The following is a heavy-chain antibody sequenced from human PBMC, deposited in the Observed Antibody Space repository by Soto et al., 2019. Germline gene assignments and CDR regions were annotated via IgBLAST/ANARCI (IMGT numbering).Heavy chain of an antibody. CDR3: AKVPSTLYYYYGMDV. V-gene: IGHV3-23*01. Sequence: GGSLRFSCAASGFTFSSYAMSWVRQAPGKGLEWVSAISGSGGSTYYADSVKGRFTISRDNSKNTLYLQMNSLRAEDTAVYYCAKVPSTLYYYYGMDVWGQGTTVTVSS. CDR1: GFTFSSYA. CDR2: ISGSGGST. J-gene: IGHJ6*02. D-gene: IGHD2-2*01.